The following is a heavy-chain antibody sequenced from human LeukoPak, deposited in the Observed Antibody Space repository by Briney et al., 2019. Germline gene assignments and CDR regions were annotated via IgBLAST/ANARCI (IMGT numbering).Heavy chain of an antibody. Sequence: PGGSLRLSCAASGFTFSSYGMHWVRQAPGKGLEWVAVIWYDGSNKYYADSVKGRFTISRDNSKNTLYLQMNSLRAEDTAVYYCARDTPSGIAAAGTWPSAYWGQGTLVTVSS. CDR2: IWYDGSNK. CDR1: GFTFSSYG. D-gene: IGHD6-13*01. V-gene: IGHV3-33*01. J-gene: IGHJ4*02. CDR3: ARDTPSGIAAAGTWPSAY.